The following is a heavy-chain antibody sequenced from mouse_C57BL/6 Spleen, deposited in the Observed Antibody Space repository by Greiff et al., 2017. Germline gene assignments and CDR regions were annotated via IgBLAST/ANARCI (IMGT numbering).Heavy chain of an antibody. J-gene: IGHJ1*03. D-gene: IGHD1-1*01. CDR2: INPNYGTT. CDR3: ARGGNYGSSFYWYFDV. CDR1: GYSFTDYN. Sequence: EVHLVESGPELVKPGASVKISCKASGYSFTDYNMNWVKQSNGKSLEWIGVINPNYGTTSYNQKFKGKATLTVDQSSSTAYMQLNSLTSEDSAVYYCARGGNYGSSFYWYFDVWGTGTTVTVSS. V-gene: IGHV1-39*01.